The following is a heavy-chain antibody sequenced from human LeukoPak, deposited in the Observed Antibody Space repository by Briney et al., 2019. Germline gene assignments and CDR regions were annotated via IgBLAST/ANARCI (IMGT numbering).Heavy chain of an antibody. CDR1: GYNLNRYW. J-gene: IGHJ5*02. CDR3: ARLRGNHVKLLWCDR. D-gene: IGHD1-14*01. Sequence: GESLKTPCKSSGYNLNRYWNGWVRQMSGKGPEWMVINYSGYSDTRYSPSFQGQVIISADKAISTAYLHWSSLKASGTVMYYCARLRGNHVKLLWCDRRGQGTLVSVP. V-gene: IGHV5-51*01. CDR2: NYSGYSDT.